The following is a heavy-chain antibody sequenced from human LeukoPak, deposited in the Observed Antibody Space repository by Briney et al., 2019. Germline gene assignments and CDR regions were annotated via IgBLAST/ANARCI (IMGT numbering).Heavy chain of an antibody. D-gene: IGHD6-13*01. CDR1: GYTFTSYG. CDR2: ISAYNGNT. V-gene: IGHV1-18*01. J-gene: IGHJ3*02. Sequence: ASVKVSCKSSGYTFTSYGINWVRQAPGQGHEGMGWISAYNGNTNYAQKLQDRVTMTTDTSTSTAYMELRSLSSDDTAVYYCARAGGPRKQLADAFDIWGQGTMVTVSS. CDR3: ARAGGPRKQLADAFDI.